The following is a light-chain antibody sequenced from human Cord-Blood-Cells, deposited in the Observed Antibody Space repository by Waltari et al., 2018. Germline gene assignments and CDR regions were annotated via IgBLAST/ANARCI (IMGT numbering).Light chain of an antibody. CDR1: QSVSCY. J-gene: IGKJ4*01. CDR2: DAS. Sequence: EIVLTQSPATLSLSPGERATLSCRASQSVSCYLPWYQQKPGQAPRLLIYDASNRATGIPARFSGSGSGTDFTLTISSLEPEDFAVYYCQQRSNWLTFGGGTKVEIK. V-gene: IGKV3-11*01. CDR3: QQRSNWLT.